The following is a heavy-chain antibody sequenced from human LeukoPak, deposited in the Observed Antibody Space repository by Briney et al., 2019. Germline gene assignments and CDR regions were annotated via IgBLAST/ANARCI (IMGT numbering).Heavy chain of an antibody. Sequence: LSLTCTVSGGSISSGGYYWSWIRQAPGKGLEWVAVISYDGSNKYYADSVKGRFTISRDNSKNTLYLQMNSLRAEDTAVYYCARVAAGTGYWGQGTLVTVSS. D-gene: IGHD6-13*01. CDR1: GGSISSGG. CDR2: ISYDGSNK. V-gene: IGHV3-30-3*01. CDR3: ARVAAGTGY. J-gene: IGHJ4*02.